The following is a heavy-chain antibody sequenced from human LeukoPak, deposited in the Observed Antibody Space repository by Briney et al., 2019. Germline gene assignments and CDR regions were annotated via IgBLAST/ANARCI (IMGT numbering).Heavy chain of an antibody. J-gene: IGHJ4*02. CDR1: GYSFTSYW. CDR2: IYPGDSDT. CDR3: ARQGRGDYVKYFDY. V-gene: IGHV5-51*01. Sequence: GESLQISFEGSGYSFTSYWIGWGRRMPGKGLEGMGIIYPGDSDTRYSPSFQGQVTISADKSISTAYLQWSSLKASDTAMYYCARQGRGDYVKYFDYWGQGTLVTVSS. D-gene: IGHD4-17*01.